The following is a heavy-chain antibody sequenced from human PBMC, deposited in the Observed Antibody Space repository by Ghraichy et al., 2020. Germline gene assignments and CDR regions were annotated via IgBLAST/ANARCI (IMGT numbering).Heavy chain of an antibody. J-gene: IGHJ3*02. D-gene: IGHD1-26*01. CDR1: GYTFTGYY. V-gene: IGHV1-2*06. CDR2: INPNSGGT. Sequence: ASVKVSCKASGYTFTGYYMHWVRQAPGQGLEWMGRINPNSGGTNYAQKFQGRVTMTRDTSISTAYMELSRLRSDDTAVYYCARETSSIVGAKVGVGAFDIWGQGTMVTVSS. CDR3: ARETSSIVGAKVGVGAFDI.